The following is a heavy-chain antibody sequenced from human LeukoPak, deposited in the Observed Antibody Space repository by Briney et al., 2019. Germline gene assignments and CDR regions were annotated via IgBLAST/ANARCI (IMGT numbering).Heavy chain of an antibody. Sequence: GESLKISRKGSGYSFTSYWIGWVRQMPGKGLEWMGIIYPGDSDTRYSPSFQGQVTISADKSISTAYLQWSSLKASDTAMYYCARRSSTVTPVVDVWGQGTTVTVSS. CDR2: IYPGDSDT. CDR3: ARRSSTVTPVVDV. CDR1: GYSFTSYW. D-gene: IGHD4-17*01. V-gene: IGHV5-51*01. J-gene: IGHJ6*02.